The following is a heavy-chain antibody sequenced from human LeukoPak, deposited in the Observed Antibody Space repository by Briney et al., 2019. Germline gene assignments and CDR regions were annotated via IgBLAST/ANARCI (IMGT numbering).Heavy chain of an antibody. V-gene: IGHV3-15*01. CDR1: GFTFSNAW. Sequence: GGSLRLSCAASGFTFSNAWMSWVRQAPGKGLEWVGRIKSKTDGGTTDYAAPVKGRFTISRDDSKNTLYLQMNSLKTEDTAVYYCTTDYYDYVWGSYRPDYWGQGTLVTVSS. CDR3: TTDYYDYVWGSYRPDY. J-gene: IGHJ4*02. D-gene: IGHD3-16*02. CDR2: IKSKTDGGTT.